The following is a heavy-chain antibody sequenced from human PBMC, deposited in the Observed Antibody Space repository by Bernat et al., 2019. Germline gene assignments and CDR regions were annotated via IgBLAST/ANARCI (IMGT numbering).Heavy chain of an antibody. CDR1: GYTFTGYY. CDR2: INPNSGGT. D-gene: IGHD2-8*01. V-gene: IGHV1-2*04. CDR3: ERSILSVDARLDY. Sequence: QVQLVQSGAEVKKPGASVKVSCKASGYTFTGYYMHWVRQAPGQGLEWMGWINPNSGGTNYAQKFQGWVTITRDTAISTAYLELSRLRSDDTAVYYCERSILSVDARLDYWGQGTLVTVSS. J-gene: IGHJ4*02.